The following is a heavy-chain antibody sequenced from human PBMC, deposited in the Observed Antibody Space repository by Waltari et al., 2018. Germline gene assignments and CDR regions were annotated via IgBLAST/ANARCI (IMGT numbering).Heavy chain of an antibody. CDR3: AREGEALGYCSGGSCYPFDY. CDR2: IIPILGTG. J-gene: IGHJ4*02. V-gene: IGHV1-69*01. CDR1: GGTFSSYA. Sequence: QVQLVQSGAEVKKPGSSVKVSCKASGGTFSSYAISWVRPAPGQGLEGMGGIIPILGTGNYAQKFKGRVTITADESTSTAYMALSSLRSEDTAVYYCAREGEALGYCSGGSCYPFDYWGQGTLVTVSS. D-gene: IGHD2-15*01.